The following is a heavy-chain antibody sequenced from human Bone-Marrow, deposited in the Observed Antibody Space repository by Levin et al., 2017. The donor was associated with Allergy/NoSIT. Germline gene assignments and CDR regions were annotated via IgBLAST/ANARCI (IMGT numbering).Heavy chain of an antibody. CDR2: ISSSGASI. CDR3: ARISGITSFYYGMDV. J-gene: IGHJ6*02. D-gene: IGHD1-7*01. V-gene: IGHV3-48*03. CDR1: GFTFRNFE. Sequence: GESLKISCAASGFTFRNFEMNWVRQAAGKGLEWVSYISSSGASIYYADSLKGRFTVSRDNAKNSLYLHMNSLRAEDTAVYYCARISGITSFYYGMDVWGQGTTVTVSS.